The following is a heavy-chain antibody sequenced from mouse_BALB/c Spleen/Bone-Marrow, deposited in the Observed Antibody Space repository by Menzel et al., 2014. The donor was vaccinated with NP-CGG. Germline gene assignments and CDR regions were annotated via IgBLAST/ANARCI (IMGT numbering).Heavy chain of an antibody. J-gene: IGHJ3*01. Sequence: EVKLMESGPELEKPGASVMISCKASGYSFTGYNMNWVKQSNGKSLEWIGSIDPYYGGTSYNQKFKGKATLTVDKSSSTAYMQLKSLTSEDSAVYYCARGGPWFAYWGQGTLVTVSA. CDR2: IDPYYGGT. D-gene: IGHD3-3*01. CDR3: ARGGPWFAY. V-gene: IGHV1-39*01. CDR1: GYSFTGYN.